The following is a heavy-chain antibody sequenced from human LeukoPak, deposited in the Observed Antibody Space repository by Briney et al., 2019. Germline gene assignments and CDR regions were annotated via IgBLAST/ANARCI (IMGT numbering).Heavy chain of an antibody. CDR3: AKVGGSYYELDY. D-gene: IGHD1-26*01. J-gene: IGHJ4*02. CDR1: GFTFSSYA. CDR2: ISGSGGST. V-gene: IGHV3-23*01. Sequence: PGGSLRLSCAASGFTFSSYAMSWVRQAPGKGLEWVSAISGSGGSTYYADSVKGRFTISRDNSKNTLYLQTNSLRAEDTAVYYCAKVGGSYYELDYWGQGTLVTVSS.